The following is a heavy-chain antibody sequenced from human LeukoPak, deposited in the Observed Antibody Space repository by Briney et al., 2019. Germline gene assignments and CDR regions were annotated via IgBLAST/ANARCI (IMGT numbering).Heavy chain of an antibody. CDR1: GGSISSYY. J-gene: IGHJ4*02. Sequence: SETLSLTCTVSGGSISSYYWSWIRQPPGKGLEWIGYIYYSGSTNYNPSLKSRVTISVDTSKNQFSLKLSSVTAADTAVYYCARTVVPGVIITFLDYWGQGTLVTVSS. CDR3: ARTVVPGVIITFLDY. D-gene: IGHD3-10*01. V-gene: IGHV4-59*01. CDR2: IYYSGST.